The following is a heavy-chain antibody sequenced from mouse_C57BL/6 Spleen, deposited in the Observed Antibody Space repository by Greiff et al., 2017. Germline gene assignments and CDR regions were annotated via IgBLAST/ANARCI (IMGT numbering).Heavy chain of an antibody. Sequence: EVKLMESEGGLVQPGSSMKLSCTASGFTFSDYYMAWVRQVPEKGLEWVANINYDGSSTYYLDSLKSRFIISRDNAKNILYLQMSSLKSEDTATYYCAREVGRGAYFDYWGQGTTLTVSS. D-gene: IGHD4-1*01. CDR1: GFTFSDYY. J-gene: IGHJ2*01. CDR3: AREVGRGAYFDY. CDR2: INYDGSST. V-gene: IGHV5-16*01.